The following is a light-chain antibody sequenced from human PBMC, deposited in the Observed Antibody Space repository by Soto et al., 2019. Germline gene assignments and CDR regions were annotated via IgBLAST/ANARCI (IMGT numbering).Light chain of an antibody. V-gene: IGKV1-17*01. CDR1: QGISND. CDR3: LQHNSYPPT. Sequence: DIQMTQSPSSLSASVGDRVTITCRVSQGISNDLGWYQQKPGKAPKRLIYAASSLQSGVPSSFSGSGSGTEVTLTISSVQPEDCATYYCLQHNSYPPTFGQGTKLEIK. J-gene: IGKJ2*01. CDR2: AAS.